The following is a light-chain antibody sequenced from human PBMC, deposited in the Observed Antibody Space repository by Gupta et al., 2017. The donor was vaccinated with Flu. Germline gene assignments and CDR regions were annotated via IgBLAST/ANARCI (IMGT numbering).Light chain of an antibody. CDR3: QQSDSTPRT. J-gene: IGKJ1*01. V-gene: IGKV1-39*01. CDR1: QSISTY. Sequence: DIHVTQSPSSLSASIGDRVTITCRASQSISTYLNWYQQKPGKAPKLLIYAASSFQSAAPSRFSGSGSGTDFTLTISSLQPEDFATYYCQQSDSTPRTFGQGTRVEIK. CDR2: AAS.